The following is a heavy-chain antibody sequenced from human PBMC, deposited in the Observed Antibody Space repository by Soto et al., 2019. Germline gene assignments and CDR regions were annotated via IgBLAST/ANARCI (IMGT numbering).Heavy chain of an antibody. D-gene: IGHD3-3*01. V-gene: IGHV4-34*01. Sequence: PSETLSLTCAVYGGSFSGYYWSWIRQPPGKGLEWIGEINHSGSTNYNPSLKSRVTISVDTSKNQFSLKLSYVTAADTAGYYCANSARDPQYYDFWSAGLPDYSYYGMDVSGQGTTVTVCS. CDR2: INHSGST. CDR1: GGSFSGYY. J-gene: IGHJ6*02. CDR3: ANSARDPQYYDFWSAGLPDYSYYGMDV.